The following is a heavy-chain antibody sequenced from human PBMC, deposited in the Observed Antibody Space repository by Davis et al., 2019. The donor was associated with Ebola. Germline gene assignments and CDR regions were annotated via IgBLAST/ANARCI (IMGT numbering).Heavy chain of an antibody. J-gene: IGHJ4*02. Sequence: SETLSLTCAVYGGSFSGYYWSWIRQPPGEGLEWIGEINHSGSTNYNPSLKSRVTISVDTSKNQFSLKLSSVTAADTAVYYCASLVLPVVWGQGTLVTVSS. CDR2: INHSGST. CDR3: ASLVLPVV. V-gene: IGHV4-34*01. CDR1: GGSFSGYY. D-gene: IGHD2-15*01.